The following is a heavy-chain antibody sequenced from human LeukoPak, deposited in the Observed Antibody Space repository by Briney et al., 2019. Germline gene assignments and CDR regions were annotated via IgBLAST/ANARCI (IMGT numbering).Heavy chain of an antibody. Sequence: GGSLRLSCAASGFTFSSYAMSWVRQAPGKGLEWVSAISGSGGSTYYADSVKGRFTISRDNSKNTLYLQMNSLRAEDTAVYYCAKDMIVVVIKGLFDYWGQGTLVTVSS. V-gene: IGHV3-23*01. CDR2: ISGSGGST. D-gene: IGHD3-22*01. CDR1: GFTFSSYA. CDR3: AKDMIVVVIKGLFDY. J-gene: IGHJ4*02.